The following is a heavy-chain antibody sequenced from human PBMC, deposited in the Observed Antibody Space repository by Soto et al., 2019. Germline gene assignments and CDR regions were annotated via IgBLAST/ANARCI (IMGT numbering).Heavy chain of an antibody. CDR3: ARMPPPPRGFYYNNMDV. V-gene: IGHV3-23*01. J-gene: IGHJ6*03. CDR2: ISGGGGTR. Sequence: GGSLRLSCAASGFTFGSSVMSWVRQAPGRGLEWVSLISGGGGTRYYAESVEGRFTISRDNSRNTLFLQMNSLRADDTAVYYCARMPPPPRGFYYNNMDVWGTGTTVTVSS. D-gene: IGHD2-2*01. CDR1: GFTFGSSV.